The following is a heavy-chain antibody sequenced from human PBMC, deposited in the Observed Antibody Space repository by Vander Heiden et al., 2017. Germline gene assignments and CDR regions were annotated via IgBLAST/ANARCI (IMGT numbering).Heavy chain of an antibody. CDR1: GFTFSSCS. J-gene: IGHJ6*02. D-gene: IGHD2-15*01. V-gene: IGHV3-21*01. Sequence: EVQLVESGGGLVKPGGSLRLSCAASGFTFSSCSMTWVRQAPGKGLEWVSSIRSSSSYIYYADSVKGRFTISRDNAKNSLYLQMNSLRAEDTAVYYCAREQGGSFYYYYYGMDVWGQGTTVTVSS. CDR3: AREQGGSFYYYYYGMDV. CDR2: IRSSSSYI.